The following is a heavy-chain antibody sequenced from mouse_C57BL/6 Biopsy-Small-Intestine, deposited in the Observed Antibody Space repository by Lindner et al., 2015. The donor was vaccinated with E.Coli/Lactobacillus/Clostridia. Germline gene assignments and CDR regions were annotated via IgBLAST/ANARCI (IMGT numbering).Heavy chain of an antibody. V-gene: IGHV5-17*01. CDR2: ISSGNSTI. J-gene: IGHJ4*01. CDR3: ARPYYYALDY. Sequence: VQLQESGEALVKPGGSLKLSCAASGFTFSDYGMHWVRQAPEKGLEWVAYISSGNSTIYYADTVKGRFIISRDNAKNTLFLQMTSLRSEDTAMYYCARPYYYALDYWGQGTSVTVSS. CDR1: GFTFSDYG.